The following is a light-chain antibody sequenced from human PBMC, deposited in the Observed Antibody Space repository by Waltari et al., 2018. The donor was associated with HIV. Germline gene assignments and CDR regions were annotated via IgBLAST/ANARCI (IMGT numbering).Light chain of an antibody. Sequence: EIVLTQSPGTLSLSPGDRATLSCRATQSVSSTYLAWYQHKPGQAPRLLIYGASSRATGIPDRVSGRGSGTDFTLTVSRLEPEEFAVYYCQQYGSSPQTFGQGTKVEIK. CDR1: QSVSSTY. V-gene: IGKV3-20*01. CDR2: GAS. J-gene: IGKJ1*01. CDR3: QQYGSSPQT.